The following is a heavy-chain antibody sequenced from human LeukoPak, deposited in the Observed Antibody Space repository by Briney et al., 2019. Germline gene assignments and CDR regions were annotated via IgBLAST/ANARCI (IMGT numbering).Heavy chain of an antibody. CDR1: GGSISSSSYY. Sequence: PSETLSLTCTVSGGSISSSSYYWGWIRQPPGKGLEWIGSIYYSGSTYYNPSLKSRVTISVDTSKNKLSLKLSSVTAADTAVYYCARHLRGGIFGFDYWGQGTLVTVSS. CDR3: ARHLRGGIFGFDY. CDR2: IYYSGST. V-gene: IGHV4-39*01. D-gene: IGHD3-3*01. J-gene: IGHJ4*02.